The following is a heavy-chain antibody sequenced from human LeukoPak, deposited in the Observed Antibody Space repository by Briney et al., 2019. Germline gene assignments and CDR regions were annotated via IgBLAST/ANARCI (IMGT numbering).Heavy chain of an antibody. CDR3: AKDHHENSDIWYYYYGMDV. D-gene: IGHD3-9*01. CDR1: GYTFRNYA. V-gene: IGHV1-18*01. CDR2: ITAYNGNT. J-gene: IGHJ6*02. Sequence: ASVKVSCKASGYTFRNYAITWVRQAPGQGLERMGWITAYNGNTNYAQKFKGRVTMTTDTSTSTAYMELRSLRTEDTALYYCAKDHHENSDIWYYYYGMDVWGQGTTVTVSS.